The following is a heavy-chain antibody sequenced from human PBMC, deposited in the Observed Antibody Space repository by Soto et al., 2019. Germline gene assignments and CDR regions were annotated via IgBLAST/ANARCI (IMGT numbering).Heavy chain of an antibody. CDR1: GFTFSSYG. J-gene: IGHJ6*03. CDR3: AKEGQQLVSALYYYYYMDV. D-gene: IGHD6-13*01. CDR2: ISYDGSNK. V-gene: IGHV3-30*18. Sequence: GGSLRLSCAASGFTFSSYGMHWVRQAPGKGLEWVAVISYDGSNKYYADSVKGRFTISRDNSKNTLYLQMNSLRAEDTAVYYCAKEGQQLVSALYYYYYMDVWGKGTTVTVSS.